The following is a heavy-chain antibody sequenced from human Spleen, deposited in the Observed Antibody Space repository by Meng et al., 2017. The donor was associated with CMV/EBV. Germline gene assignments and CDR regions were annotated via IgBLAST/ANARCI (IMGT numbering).Heavy chain of an antibody. J-gene: IGHJ5*02. CDR2: IIPSFGTA. CDR3: ARDLHDYVWGSYRYRVGWFDP. CDR1: YA. Sequence: YAISGVRQAPGQGLEWMGGIIPSFGTANYAQKFQGRVTITTDESTSTAYMELSSLRSEDTAVYYCARDLHDYVWGSYRYRVGWFDPWGRGTLVTVSS. D-gene: IGHD3-16*02. V-gene: IGHV1-69*05.